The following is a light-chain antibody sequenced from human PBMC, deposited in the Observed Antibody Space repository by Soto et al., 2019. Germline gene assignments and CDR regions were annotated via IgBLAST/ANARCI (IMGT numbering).Light chain of an antibody. V-gene: IGLV2-23*01. J-gene: IGLJ2*01. CDR1: SSDVGSYNL. Sequence: QSVLNQPASVSGSPGQSITISCTGTSSDVGSYNLVSWYQQHPGKAPKLMIYEGSKRPSGVSNRFSGSKSGNTASLTISGLQAEDEADYYCCSYAGSSTLVVFGGGTKLTVL. CDR2: EGS. CDR3: CSYAGSSTLVV.